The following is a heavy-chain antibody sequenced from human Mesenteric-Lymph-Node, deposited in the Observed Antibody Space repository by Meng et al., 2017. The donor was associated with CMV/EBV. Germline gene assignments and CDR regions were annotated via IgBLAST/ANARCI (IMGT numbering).Heavy chain of an antibody. J-gene: IGHJ6*02. CDR2: INPNSGGT. V-gene: IGHV1-2*02. CDR3: ASLPRDYYYYYGMDV. CDR1: GHSFTGYY. Sequence: ASVKVSCKASGHSFTGYYMHWVRQAPGQGLEWMGWINPNSGGTNYAQKFQGRVTMTRDTSISTAYMELSRLRSDDTAVYYCASLPRDYYYYYGMDVWGQGTTVTVSS.